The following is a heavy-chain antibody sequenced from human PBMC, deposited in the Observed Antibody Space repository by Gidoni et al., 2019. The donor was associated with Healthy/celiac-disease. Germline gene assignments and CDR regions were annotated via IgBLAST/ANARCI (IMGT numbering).Heavy chain of an antibody. CDR3: ARGMGNYYGSGSYRAVAKEFDY. J-gene: IGHJ4*02. D-gene: IGHD3-10*01. V-gene: IGHV4-34*01. Sequence: QVQLQQWGAGLLKPSETLSLTCAVYGGSFSGYYCSWFRQPPGKGREWIGEINHSGSTNYHPSLKSRVTISVDTSKNQFSLKLSSVTAADTAVYYCARGMGNYYGSGSYRAVAKEFDYWGQGTLVTVSS. CDR2: INHSGST. CDR1: GGSFSGYY.